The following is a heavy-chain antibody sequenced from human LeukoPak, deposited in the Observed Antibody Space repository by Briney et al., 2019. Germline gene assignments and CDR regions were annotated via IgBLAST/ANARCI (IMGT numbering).Heavy chain of an antibody. J-gene: IGHJ4*02. Sequence: ASVKVSCKASGYTLTGYYMHWVRQAPGQGLEWMGWINPNSGGTNYAQKFQGRVTITTDESTSTAYMELSSLRSEDTAVYYCAYAEEGRFDYWGQGTLVTVSS. CDR1: GYTLTGYY. D-gene: IGHD2-2*01. CDR2: INPNSGGT. V-gene: IGHV1-2*02. CDR3: AYAEEGRFDY.